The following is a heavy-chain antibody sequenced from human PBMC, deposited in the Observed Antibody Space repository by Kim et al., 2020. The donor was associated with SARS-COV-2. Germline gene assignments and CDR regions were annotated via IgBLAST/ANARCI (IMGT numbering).Heavy chain of an antibody. CDR3: ARDLITGTTFHYYYYGMDV. CDR1: GGSISSYY. V-gene: IGHV4-4*07. Sequence: SETLSLTCTVSGGSISSYYWSWIRQPAGKGLEWIGRIYTSGSTNYNPSLKSRVTMSVDTSKNQFSLKLSSVTAADTAVYYCARDLITGTTFHYYYYGMDVWGQGTTLTVSS. CDR2: IYTSGST. D-gene: IGHD1-7*01. J-gene: IGHJ6*02.